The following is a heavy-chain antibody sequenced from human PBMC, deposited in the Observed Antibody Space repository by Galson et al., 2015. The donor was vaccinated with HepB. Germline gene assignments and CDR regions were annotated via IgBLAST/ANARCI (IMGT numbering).Heavy chain of an antibody. D-gene: IGHD1-26*01. Sequence: SVKVSCKVSGYTLTELSMHWVRQAPGKGLEWMGGFDPEDGETIYAQKFQGRVTMTEDTSTDTAYMELSSLRSEDTAVYYCATVSAESAPKLSSARTWDSKSLDYWGQGTLVTVSS. CDR3: ATVSAESAPKLSSARTWDSKSLDY. CDR1: GYTLTELS. J-gene: IGHJ4*02. CDR2: FDPEDGET. V-gene: IGHV1-24*01.